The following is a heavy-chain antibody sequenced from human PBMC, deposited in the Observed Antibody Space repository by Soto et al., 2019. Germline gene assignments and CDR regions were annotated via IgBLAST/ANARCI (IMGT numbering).Heavy chain of an antibody. CDR1: GYTFTSYY. J-gene: IGHJ6*02. D-gene: IGHD3-10*01. CDR2: INPSGGST. Sequence: ASVKVSCKASGYTFTSYYMHWVRQAPGQGLEWMGIINPSGGSTSYAQKFQGRVTMTRDTSTSTVYMELSSLRSEDTAVYYCARDSYYGSGSLSERPYYYYYGMDVWGQGTMVTVSS. CDR3: ARDSYYGSGSLSERPYYYYYGMDV. V-gene: IGHV1-46*01.